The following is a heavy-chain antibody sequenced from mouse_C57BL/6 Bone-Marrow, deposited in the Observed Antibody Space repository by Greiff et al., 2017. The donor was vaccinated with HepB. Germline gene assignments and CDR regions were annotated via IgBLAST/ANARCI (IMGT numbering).Heavy chain of an antibody. V-gene: IGHV14-4*01. CDR3: TTYSSHWYFDV. Sequence: EVQLQQSGAELVRPGASVKLSCTASGFNIKDDYMHWVKQRPEQGLEWIGWIDPENGDTEYASKFQGKATITADTSSNTAYLQLSSLTSEDTAVYYCTTYSSHWYFDVWGTGTTVTGSS. D-gene: IGHD2-5*01. J-gene: IGHJ1*03. CDR1: GFNIKDDY. CDR2: IDPENGDT.